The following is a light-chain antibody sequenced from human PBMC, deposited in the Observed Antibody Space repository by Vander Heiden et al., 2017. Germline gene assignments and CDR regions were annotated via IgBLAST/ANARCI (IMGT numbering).Light chain of an antibody. CDR2: DNN. Sequence: QSVLTQPPPVSAAPGQKATISCSGSSSNIGKNYVSWYQQVPGTAPKLLIYDNNKRPSGIPDRFSGSKSGTSATLGITGLQTGDEADYYCGTWDSSLSNAVFGTGTKVTVL. V-gene: IGLV1-51*01. CDR3: GTWDSSLSNAV. CDR1: SSNIGKNY. J-gene: IGLJ1*01.